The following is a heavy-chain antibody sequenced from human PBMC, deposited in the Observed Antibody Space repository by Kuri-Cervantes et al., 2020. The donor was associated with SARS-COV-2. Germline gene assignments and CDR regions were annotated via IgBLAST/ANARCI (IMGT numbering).Heavy chain of an antibody. Sequence: ETLSLTCAVYGGSFSGYYWSWIRQPPGKGLEWIGEINHSGSTNYNPSLKSRVTISVDTSKNRFSLKLSSVTAADTAVYYCARIGPLYYYYYYMDVWGKGTTVTVSS. V-gene: IGHV4-34*01. CDR2: INHSGST. CDR1: GGSFSGYY. CDR3: ARIGPLYYYYYYMDV. J-gene: IGHJ6*03.